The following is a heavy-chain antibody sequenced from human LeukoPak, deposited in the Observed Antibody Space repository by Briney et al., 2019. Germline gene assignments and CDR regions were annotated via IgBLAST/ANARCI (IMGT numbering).Heavy chain of an antibody. V-gene: IGHV4-39*01. J-gene: IGHJ5*02. CDR3: AKYSGYCSSTSCYWFDP. D-gene: IGHD2-2*01. CDR1: GGSISSSSYY. CDR2: IYYSGST. Sequence: PSETLSLTCTVSGGSISSSSYYWGWIRQPPGKGLEWIGSIYYSGSTYYNPSLKSRVTISVDTSKNQFSLKLSSVTAADTAVYYCAKYSGYCSSTSCYWFDPWGQGTLVTVSS.